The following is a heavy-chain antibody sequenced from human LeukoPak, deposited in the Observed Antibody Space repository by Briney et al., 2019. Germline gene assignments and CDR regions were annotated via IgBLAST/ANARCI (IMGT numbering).Heavy chain of an antibody. J-gene: IGHJ5*02. V-gene: IGHV4-39*01. CDR2: IYYSGSN. CDR1: GGSISSSNFY. CDR3: ARHGDFWSGYSDGFDP. Sequence: SETLSLTCTVSGGSISSSNFYWGWIRQPPGKGLEWIGSIYYSGSNYYNPSLKSRVTIFVDKSKDQLSLKLSSVTAADTAVNYCARHGDFWSGYSDGFDPWGQGILVTVSS. D-gene: IGHD3-3*01.